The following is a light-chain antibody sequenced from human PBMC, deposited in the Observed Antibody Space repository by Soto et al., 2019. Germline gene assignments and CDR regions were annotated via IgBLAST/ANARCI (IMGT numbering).Light chain of an antibody. CDR2: KAS. CDR1: QIVSSS. V-gene: IGKV1-5*03. J-gene: IGKJ5*01. CDR3: QQYRSFPFT. Sequence: DIQMTQSPSTLSASVGDRVSITCRASQIVSSSLAWYQQKPGKAPNLLIYKASILETGVPSRFSGSGSGTTFTLIISSLQPEDFGTYYCQQYRSFPFTFGQGTRLESK.